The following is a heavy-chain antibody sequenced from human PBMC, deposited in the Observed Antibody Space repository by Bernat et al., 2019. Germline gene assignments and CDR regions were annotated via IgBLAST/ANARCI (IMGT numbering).Heavy chain of an antibody. CDR1: GGSIRGYY. Sequence: QVQLQESGPGLVKPSETLSLTCTVSGGSIRGYYWSWIRQPPGKGLEWIGNIYYSGGTKYNPSLKSRVTISVDTSKNQFSLKLSSVTAADTAVYYCARHGLGRKGDWHFDLWGRGTLVTVS. J-gene: IGHJ2*01. CDR3: ARHGLGRKGDWHFDL. CDR2: IYYSGGT. D-gene: IGHD6-19*01. V-gene: IGHV4-59*08.